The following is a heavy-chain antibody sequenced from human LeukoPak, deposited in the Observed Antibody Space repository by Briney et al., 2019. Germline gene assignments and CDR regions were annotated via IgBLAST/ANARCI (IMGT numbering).Heavy chain of an antibody. CDR2: IYTSGGT. D-gene: IGHD6-6*01. CDR3: ARLTRLSTSPDRYYLDY. J-gene: IGHJ4*02. V-gene: IGHV4-4*09. CDR1: GGSISSYY. Sequence: SETLSLTCTVSGGSISSYYWSWIRQPPGKGLEWIGYIYTSGGTNYIPPLKGRVTISIDTSKNQFSLKLSSVTAADSAVYYCARLTRLSTSPDRYYLDYWGQGTLVTVSS.